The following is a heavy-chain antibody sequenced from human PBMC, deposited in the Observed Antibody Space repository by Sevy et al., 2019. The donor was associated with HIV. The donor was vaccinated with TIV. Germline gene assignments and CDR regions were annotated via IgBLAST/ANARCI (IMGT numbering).Heavy chain of an antibody. CDR3: ARLSYYDFWSGYYTAAPGMDV. Sequence: SETLSLTCTVSGGSISSYYWSWIRQPPGKGLEWIGYIYYSGSTNYNPSLKSRVTISVDTSKNQFSLKLSSVTAADTAVLYCARLSYYDFWSGYYTAAPGMDVWGQRTTVTVSS. J-gene: IGHJ6*02. D-gene: IGHD3-3*01. CDR1: GGSISSYY. V-gene: IGHV4-59*12. CDR2: IYYSGST.